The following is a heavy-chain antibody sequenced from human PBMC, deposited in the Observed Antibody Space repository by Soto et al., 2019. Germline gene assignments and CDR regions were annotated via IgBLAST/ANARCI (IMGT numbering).Heavy chain of an antibody. D-gene: IGHD3-22*01. V-gene: IGHV1-69*13. CDR1: GGTFSSYA. CDR3: ARDSDTDSSGYDFDY. J-gene: IGHJ4*02. Sequence: SVKVSCKASGGTFSSYAISWVRQAPGQGLEWMGGIIPIFGTANYAQKFQGRVTITADESTSTAYMELSSPRSEDTAVYYCARDSDTDSSGYDFDYWGQGTLVTVSS. CDR2: IIPIFGTA.